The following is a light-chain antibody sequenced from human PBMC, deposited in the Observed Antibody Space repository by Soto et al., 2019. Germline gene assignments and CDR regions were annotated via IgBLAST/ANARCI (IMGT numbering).Light chain of an antibody. CDR1: QGIRNN. CDR2: IAS. V-gene: IGKV1-9*01. CDR3: QQVNSYPIT. J-gene: IGKJ5*01. Sequence: DIQLTQSPSFLSASVGAKFTIICRASQGIRNNLAWYQQKPGRAPKLLIYIASTLQSGVPSRFSGSYSGTEFTLTITSLQPEDFATYYCQQVNSYPITFGQGTRLEIK.